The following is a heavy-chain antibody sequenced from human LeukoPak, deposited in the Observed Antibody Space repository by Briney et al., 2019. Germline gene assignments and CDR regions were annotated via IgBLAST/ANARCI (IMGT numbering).Heavy chain of an antibody. D-gene: IGHD6-13*01. CDR1: GFTFSRYA. V-gene: IGHV3-48*01. CDR2: ISISTSSI. J-gene: IGHJ5*01. CDR3: AREPTYTSSWYSTCDS. Sequence: PGGSLRLSCAASGFTFSRYAMNWVRQAPGKGLEWVSYISISTSSIYYADSVKGRFTISRDNAKNSLYLQMNSLRADDTAVYYCAREPTYTSSWYSTCDSGGQGTLVTVSS.